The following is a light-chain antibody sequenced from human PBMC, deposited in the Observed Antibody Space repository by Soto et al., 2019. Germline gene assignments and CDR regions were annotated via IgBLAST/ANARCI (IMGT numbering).Light chain of an antibody. Sequence: DIQMTQSPSTLSASVGDRVTITCRASQSISSWLAWYQQRPGKAPKLLIYDASSLESGVSSRFSGIGSWTEFTLTISSLQPDDFATYYCQQYNSYSLTFGGGTKVEIK. J-gene: IGKJ4*01. CDR2: DAS. V-gene: IGKV1-5*01. CDR3: QQYNSYSLT. CDR1: QSISSW.